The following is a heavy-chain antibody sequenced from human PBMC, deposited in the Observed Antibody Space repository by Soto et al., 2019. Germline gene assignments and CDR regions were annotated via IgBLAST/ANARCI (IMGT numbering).Heavy chain of an antibody. CDR2: ISAYNGNT. J-gene: IGHJ6*02. CDR1: GYTFTSYG. CDR3: ARKYGGSSTLNYYYGMDV. V-gene: IGHV1-18*01. D-gene: IGHD1-26*01. Sequence: APLTVSCKSSGYTFTSYGRSCVRQDPGQGLEWMGWISAYNGNTNYAQKLQGRVTMTTDTSTSTAYMELRSLRSDDTAVYYCARKYGGSSTLNYYYGMDVWGQGTTVTVSS.